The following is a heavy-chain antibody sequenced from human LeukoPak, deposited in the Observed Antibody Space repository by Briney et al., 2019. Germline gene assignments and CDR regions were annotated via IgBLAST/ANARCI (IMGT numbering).Heavy chain of an antibody. CDR3: ACRRDGYNPPPAY. V-gene: IGHV4-30-4*01. CDR1: GVSISSGDYY. D-gene: IGHD5-24*01. CDR2: IYYSGST. Sequence: SETLSLTCTVSGVSISSGDYYWSWIRQPPGKGLEWIGYIYYSGSTYYNPSLKSRVTISVDTSKNQFSLKLSSVTAADTAVYYCACRRDGYNPPPAYWGQGTLVTVSS. J-gene: IGHJ4*02.